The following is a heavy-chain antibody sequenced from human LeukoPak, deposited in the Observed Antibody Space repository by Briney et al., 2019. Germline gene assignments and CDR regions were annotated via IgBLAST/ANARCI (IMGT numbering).Heavy chain of an antibody. Sequence: SETLSLTCAGYGGSFSGYYWSWIRQPPGKGLEWIGEINHSGSTNYNPFLKSRVTISVDTSKNQFSLKLTSVAAADTAVYYCARGDLKSGSNWGQGTLVTVSS. D-gene: IGHD3-3*01. J-gene: IGHJ4*02. CDR1: GGSFSGYY. CDR2: INHSGST. CDR3: ARGDLKSGSN. V-gene: IGHV4-34*01.